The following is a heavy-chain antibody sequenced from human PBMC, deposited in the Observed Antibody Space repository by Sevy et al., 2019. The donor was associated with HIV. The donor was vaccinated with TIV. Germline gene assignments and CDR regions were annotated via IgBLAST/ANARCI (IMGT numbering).Heavy chain of an antibody. Sequence: GGSLRLSCAASGFRFEDYGMHWVRRAPGKGLEWVSGIGCNSRSVGYAVSVKGRFTISRDNAKNLLYLQMNSLTSEDTALYYCAKDLLPYGSGSYPLDYWGQGTAVTVSS. J-gene: IGHJ4*02. D-gene: IGHD3-10*01. CDR1: GFRFEDYG. CDR3: AKDLLPYGSGSYPLDY. V-gene: IGHV3-9*01. CDR2: IGCNSRSV.